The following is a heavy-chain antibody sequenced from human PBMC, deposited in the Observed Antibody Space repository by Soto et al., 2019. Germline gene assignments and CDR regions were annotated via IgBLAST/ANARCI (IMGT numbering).Heavy chain of an antibody. J-gene: IGHJ6*02. CDR3: AKILQLGDYAYYYYGMDV. V-gene: IGHV3-30*18. Sequence: QVQLVESGGGVVQPGRSQRVSCAASGFTFSSYGMHWVRQAPGKGLEWVADISYDGSNKYYADSVKGRFTISRDNSKNTLYLQMNSLRAEDTAVYYCAKILQLGDYAYYYYGMDVWGQGTTVTVSS. CDR2: ISYDGSNK. CDR1: GFTFSSYG. D-gene: IGHD4-17*01.